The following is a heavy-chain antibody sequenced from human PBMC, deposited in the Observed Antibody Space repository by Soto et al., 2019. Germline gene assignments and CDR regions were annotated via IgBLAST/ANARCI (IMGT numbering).Heavy chain of an antibody. CDR1: GFTFSDYA. CDR3: APVAGCLGYFDL. D-gene: IGHD3-16*01. CDR2: ISATGGNI. Sequence: PGGSLRLSCVASGFTFSDYAMTWVRQAPGKGLEWVATISATGGNIEYTDSLKGRFTISRDNSKNTLYLQLNGLTSDDTAVHYRAPVAGCLGYFDLWGHVTLVPAFS. J-gene: IGHJ2*01. V-gene: IGHV3-23*01.